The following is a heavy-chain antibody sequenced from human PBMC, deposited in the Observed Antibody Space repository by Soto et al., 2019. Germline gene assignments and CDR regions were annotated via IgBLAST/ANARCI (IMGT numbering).Heavy chain of an antibody. D-gene: IGHD3-22*01. CDR3: ARQRSDRSGYNGGYNNY. CDR2: ISPSGGTT. Sequence: QVQLVQSGAEVKKPGASVKVSCKASGYTFTTYYIQWVRQAPGQGLEWMGVISPSGGTTTYAQKFKGRVTMTRDTSKSTVHMELSRLRSEDTAVYYCARQRSDRSGYNGGYNNYWGQGTLVTVSS. CDR1: GYTFTTYY. J-gene: IGHJ4*02. V-gene: IGHV1-46*01.